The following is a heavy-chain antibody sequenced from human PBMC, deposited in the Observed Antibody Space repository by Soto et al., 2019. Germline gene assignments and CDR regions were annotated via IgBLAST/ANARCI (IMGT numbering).Heavy chain of an antibody. CDR3: TRDWRGYYFGMDV. CDR1: GASVSSDTAA. D-gene: IGHD3-10*01. J-gene: IGHJ6*02. Sequence: SQTLSLTCVISGASVSSDTAAWNWIRQFPWGGLEWLGGTYYRSKWYNDYGVSVENRITISPDTSNNQFSLHLNSVTPEDTAVYYCTRDWRGYYFGMDVWGQGTSVTVSS. CDR2: TYYRSKWYN. V-gene: IGHV6-1*01.